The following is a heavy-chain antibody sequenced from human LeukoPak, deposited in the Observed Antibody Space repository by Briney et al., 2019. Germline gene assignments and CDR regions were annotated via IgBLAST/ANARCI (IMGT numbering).Heavy chain of an antibody. CDR3: TRDGTNRGYSYCDY. J-gene: IGHJ4*02. CDR1: GFTFGDYA. CDR2: IRSKAYGGTT. V-gene: IGHV3-49*03. Sequence: GGSLRLSCTASGFTFGDYAMSWFRQAPGKGLEWVGFIRSKAYGGTTEYAASVKGRFTISRDDSKSIAYLQMNSLKTEDTAVYYCTRDGTNRGYSYCDYWGQGTLVTVSS. D-gene: IGHD5-18*01.